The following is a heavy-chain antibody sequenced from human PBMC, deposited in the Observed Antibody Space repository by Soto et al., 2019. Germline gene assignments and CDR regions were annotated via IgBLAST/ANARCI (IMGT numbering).Heavy chain of an antibody. CDR3: ASVVIAGVQSTILDS. Sequence: QLQLQESGPGLVKSSETLSLTCTVSGGSISSISYYWGWIRQPPGKGLEWIGSIKYSGHTYYNPSLKSPGTVSVDTSKYLFSRRLSYVTAAETSVYYCASVVIAGVQSTILDSWGQGALVTVSS. CDR1: GGSISSISYY. CDR2: IKYSGHT. V-gene: IGHV4-39*01. J-gene: IGHJ4*02. D-gene: IGHD3-16*02.